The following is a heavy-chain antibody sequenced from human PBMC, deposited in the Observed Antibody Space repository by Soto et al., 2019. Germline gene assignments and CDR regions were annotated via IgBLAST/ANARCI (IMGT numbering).Heavy chain of an antibody. CDR3: ARDRKHYYDSSGYHTFQS. D-gene: IGHD3-22*01. V-gene: IGHV3-30-3*01. CDR2: ISYDGSNK. CDR1: WVNFSIYG. J-gene: IGHJ5*02. Sequence: LSRAACWVNFSIYGMHWVWENTVNVLGWVAVISYDGSNKYYADAVKGRFTISRDNSKNTLYLEMNSLRAEDTAVYYCARDRKHYYDSSGYHTFQSWRQGTLVTVSS.